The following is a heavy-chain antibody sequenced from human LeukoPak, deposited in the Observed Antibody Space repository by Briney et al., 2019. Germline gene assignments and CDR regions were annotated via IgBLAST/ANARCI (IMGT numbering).Heavy chain of an antibody. CDR3: ARDFSWNYVRTFDY. J-gene: IGHJ4*02. V-gene: IGHV3-30*01. D-gene: IGHD1-7*01. CDR2: ISYDGSNK. CDR1: GFTFSSYA. Sequence: GGSLRLSCAASGFTFSSYAMHWVRQAPGKGLEWAAVISYDGSNKYYADSVKGRFTISRDNSKNTLYLQMNSLRAEDTAVYYCARDFSWNYVRTFDYWGQGTLVTVSS.